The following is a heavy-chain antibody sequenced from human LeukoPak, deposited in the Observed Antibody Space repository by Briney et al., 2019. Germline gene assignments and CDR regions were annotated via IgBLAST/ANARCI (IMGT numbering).Heavy chain of an antibody. V-gene: IGHV5-51*01. CDR3: ARSPTAYYDSSGYYFDY. Sequence: GESLKISFKGSGYSFTSYWIGWVRQMPGKGLEWIGIIIPGDSHTRISPSLEGQVTISADKSISTAYLQWSSLKASDTAMYYCARSPTAYYDSSGYYFDYWGKGTLVTVSS. D-gene: IGHD3-22*01. CDR2: IIPGDSHT. CDR1: GYSFTSYW. J-gene: IGHJ4*02.